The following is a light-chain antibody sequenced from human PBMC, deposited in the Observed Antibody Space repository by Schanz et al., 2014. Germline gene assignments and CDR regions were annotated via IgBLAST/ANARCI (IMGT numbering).Light chain of an antibody. J-gene: IGLJ2*01. CDR1: SSDVGGYNY. CDR3: SSYAGSNNLV. Sequence: QSALTQPPSASGSPGQSVTISCTGTSSDVGGYNYVSWYQQHPGKAPKLMVYEVYKRPSGVPDRFSGSKSGNTASLTVSGLQTEDEADYYCSSYAGSNNLVFGGGTKLTV. V-gene: IGLV2-8*01. CDR2: EVY.